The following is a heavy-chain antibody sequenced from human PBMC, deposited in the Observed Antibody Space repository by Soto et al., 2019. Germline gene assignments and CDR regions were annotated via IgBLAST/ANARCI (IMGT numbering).Heavy chain of an antibody. CDR2: ISYDGSNK. V-gene: IGHV3-30-3*01. CDR1: GFTFSSYA. CDR3: ARDNRGYFDY. Sequence: QVQLVGSGGGVVQPGRSLRLSCAASGFTFSSYAMHWVRQDPGKGLEWVAVISYDGSNKYYADSVNGRFTISRDNSENTLYLQMNSLRAEDTAVYYCARDNRGYFDYWGQGTLVTVSS. J-gene: IGHJ4*02.